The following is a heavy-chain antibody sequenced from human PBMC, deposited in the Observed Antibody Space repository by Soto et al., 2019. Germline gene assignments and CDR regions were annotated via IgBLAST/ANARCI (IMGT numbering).Heavy chain of an antibody. J-gene: IGHJ2*01. D-gene: IGHD3-22*01. CDR3: ARRLKPPGSSGIWYFDL. Sequence: SETLSPTCTVSGDSISSSNYYWGWIRQPPGKGLEWIGSIDYSGNTYYNPSLKSRVTISVDTSKNQFSLKVNSLTAADTAVYYCARRLKPPGSSGIWYFDLWGRGTLVTVSS. V-gene: IGHV4-39*01. CDR2: IDYSGNT. CDR1: GDSISSSNYY.